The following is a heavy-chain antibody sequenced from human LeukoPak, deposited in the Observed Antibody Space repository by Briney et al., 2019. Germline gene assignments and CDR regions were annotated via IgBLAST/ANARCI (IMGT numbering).Heavy chain of an antibody. CDR3: ATDPTSWYDNSGYPEYFQH. D-gene: IGHD3-22*01. J-gene: IGHJ1*01. V-gene: IGHV3-23*01. CDR1: GVTFTSQA. CDR2: INTCGGST. Sequence: GGSLRLSCAASGVTFTSQAMHWVRQAPGKGLEWASGINTCGGSTHYADSVKGRFTISRDNSKNTLYLQMNSLRVEDTAVYYCATDPTSWYDNSGYPEYFQHWGQGALVTVSS.